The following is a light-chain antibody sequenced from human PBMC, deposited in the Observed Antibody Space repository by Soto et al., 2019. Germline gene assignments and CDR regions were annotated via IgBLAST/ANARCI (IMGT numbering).Light chain of an antibody. CDR2: EVT. J-gene: IGLJ1*01. CDR3: SSFVGVNSYV. Sequence: QSGLTQPPSASGSLGQSVTISCAGTSNNVGSYHYVSWYRQHPGQAPKLLIYEVTKRPSGVPDRFSGSKSGNTASLTVSGLQAEDEADYYCSSFVGVNSYVFGTGTKVTVL. V-gene: IGLV2-8*01. CDR1: SNNVGSYHY.